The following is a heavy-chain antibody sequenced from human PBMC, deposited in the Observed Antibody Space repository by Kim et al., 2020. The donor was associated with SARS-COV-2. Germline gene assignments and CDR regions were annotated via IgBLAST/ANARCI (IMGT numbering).Heavy chain of an antibody. D-gene: IGHD2-15*01. V-gene: IGHV3-9*01. CDR3: AKGSRGGSLYSMDV. J-gene: IGHJ6*02. CDR1: GFTFDDYA. CDR2: ISWNSGNI. Sequence: GGSLRLSCAASGFTFDDYAMHWVRQVPGKGLEWVSAISWNSGNIGYADSVKGRFTISRDNAKNSLYLQMNSLRAEDTALYYCAKGSRGGSLYSMDVWGQGTTVTVSS.